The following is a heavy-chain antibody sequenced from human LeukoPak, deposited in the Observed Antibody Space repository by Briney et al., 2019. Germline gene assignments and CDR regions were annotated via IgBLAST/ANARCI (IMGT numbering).Heavy chain of an antibody. CDR1: GFTFSSYW. Sequence: GGSLRLSCGASGFTFSSYWMTWVRQAPGRGLEWVADIDQDGSKKYYVDSVKGRFTISRDNAKNSLYLQMNSLRAEDTAVYYCAKDPRIPIDAFDIWGQGTMVTVSS. J-gene: IGHJ3*02. CDR2: IDQDGSKK. V-gene: IGHV3-7*05. CDR3: AKDPRIPIDAFDI. D-gene: IGHD5-18*01.